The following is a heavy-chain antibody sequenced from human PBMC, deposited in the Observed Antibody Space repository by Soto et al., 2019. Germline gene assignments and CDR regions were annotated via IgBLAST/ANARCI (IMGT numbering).Heavy chain of an antibody. D-gene: IGHD6-19*01. J-gene: IGHJ6*02. V-gene: IGHV1-46*01. CDR2: INPSGGST. CDR3: AGGVAVAGTPPHYYYYGMDV. Sequence: ASVKVSCKASGYTFTSYYMHWVRQVPGQGLEWMGIINPSGGSTSYAQKFQGRVTMTRDTSTSTVYMELSSLRSEDTAVYYCAGGVAVAGTPPHYYYYGMDVWGQGTTVTVSS. CDR1: GYTFTSYY.